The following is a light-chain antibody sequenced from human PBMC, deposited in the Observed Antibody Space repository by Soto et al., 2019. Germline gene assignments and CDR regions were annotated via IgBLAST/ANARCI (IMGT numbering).Light chain of an antibody. V-gene: IGKV1-5*01. CDR3: QHYNSYSEA. CDR2: AAS. CDR1: QSISTW. Sequence: DIQMTQSPSSLSASVGDRVTITCRASQSISTWLAWYQQKPGKAPKSLVYAASNLESGVPTRFSGSGSGTEFTLTISSLQPDDFATYYCQHYNSYSEAFGQGTKVDIK. J-gene: IGKJ1*01.